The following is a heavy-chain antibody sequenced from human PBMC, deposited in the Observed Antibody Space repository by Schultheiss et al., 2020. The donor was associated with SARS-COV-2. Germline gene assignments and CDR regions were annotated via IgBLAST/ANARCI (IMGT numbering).Heavy chain of an antibody. Sequence: GGSLRLSCAASGFTFRNYGMHWVRQAPGKGLEWVAVSWYDGSNKYHADSVKGRFTISRDNSKDTLYLQMNSLRADDTAVYYCARDVDSSAWNGMDVWGQGTTVTVSS. CDR2: SWYDGSNK. CDR3: ARDVDSSAWNGMDV. J-gene: IGHJ6*02. CDR1: GFTFRNYG. D-gene: IGHD6-19*01. V-gene: IGHV3-33*01.